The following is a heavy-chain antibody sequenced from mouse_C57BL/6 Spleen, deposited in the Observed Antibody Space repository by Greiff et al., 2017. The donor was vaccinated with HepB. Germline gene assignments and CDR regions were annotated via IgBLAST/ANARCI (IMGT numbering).Heavy chain of an antibody. V-gene: IGHV14-3*01. CDR2: IDPANGNT. CDR1: GFNIKNTY. Sequence: EVQVVESVAELVRPGASVKLSCTASGFNIKNTYMHWVKQRPEQGLEWIGRIDPANGNTKYAPKFQGKATITADTSSNTAYLQLSSLTSEDTAIYYCARSPLYYGSSYWYFDVWGTGTTVTVSS. J-gene: IGHJ1*03. CDR3: ARSPLYYGSSYWYFDV. D-gene: IGHD1-1*01.